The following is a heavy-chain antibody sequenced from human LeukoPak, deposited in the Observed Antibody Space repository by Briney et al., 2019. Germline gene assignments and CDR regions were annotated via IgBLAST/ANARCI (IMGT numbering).Heavy chain of an antibody. CDR3: ARALNWNDLKPSLVGYFDL. CDR2: VSAYNGNT. V-gene: IGHV1-18*01. Sequence: ASVKVSCKASGYTFTSYGISWVRQAPGQGLEWMGWVSAYNGNTNYAQKLQGRVTMTTDTSTSTAYMELRSLRSDDTAVYYCARALNWNDLKPSLVGYFDLWGRGTLVTVSS. CDR1: GYTFTSYG. J-gene: IGHJ2*01. D-gene: IGHD1-1*01.